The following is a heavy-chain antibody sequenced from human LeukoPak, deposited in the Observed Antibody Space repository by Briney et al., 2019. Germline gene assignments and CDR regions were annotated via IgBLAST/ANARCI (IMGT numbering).Heavy chain of an antibody. J-gene: IGHJ4*02. CDR2: IYYSGST. V-gene: IGHV4-39*07. Sequence: TSETLSLTCTVSGGSISSSTYYWGWIRQPPGRGLEWIGSIYYSGSTYYKPSLKSRVTISADTTKNQFSLKLSYVTAADTVVYYCEGGYDIPLFDYWGQGTLVTVSS. CDR1: GGSISSSTYY. D-gene: IGHD5-12*01. CDR3: EGGYDIPLFDY.